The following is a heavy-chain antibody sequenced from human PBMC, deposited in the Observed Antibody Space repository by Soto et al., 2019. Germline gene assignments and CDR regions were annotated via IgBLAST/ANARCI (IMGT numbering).Heavy chain of an antibody. CDR1: GFTVSSNY. CDR3: AINLCSSTSCPTYFDY. J-gene: IGHJ4*02. V-gene: IGHV3-53*01. CDR2: IYSGGTT. D-gene: IGHD2-2*01. Sequence: GGSLRLSCAASGFTVSSNYMSWVRQAPGKGLEWVSVIYSGGTTYYAGSVKGRFTISRDNSKNTLYLQMNSLRAEDTAVYYCAINLCSSTSCPTYFDYWGQGTLVTVS.